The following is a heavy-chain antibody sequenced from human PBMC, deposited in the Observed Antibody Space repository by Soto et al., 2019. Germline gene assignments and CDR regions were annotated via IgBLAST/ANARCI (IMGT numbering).Heavy chain of an antibody. CDR3: ARAGGLGAVAVDY. CDR1: GGSISSGGYS. J-gene: IGHJ4*02. D-gene: IGHD6-19*01. V-gene: IGHV4-30-2*01. CDR2: IYHSGRT. Sequence: QLQLQESGSGLVKPSQTLSLTCAVSGGSISSGGYSWSWIRQPPGKGLEWIGYIYHSGRTYHNPSLKSRVTISVDRSKNQFSLKLSSVTAADTAVYYCARAGGLGAVAVDYWGQGTLVTVSS.